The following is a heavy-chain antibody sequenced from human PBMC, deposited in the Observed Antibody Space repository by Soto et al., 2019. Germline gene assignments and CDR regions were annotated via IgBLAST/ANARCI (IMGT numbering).Heavy chain of an antibody. CDR2: INPKTGDT. V-gene: IGHV1-2*02. D-gene: IGHD6-6*01. Sequence: QMQLVQSGAEARKPGASVKVSCKTPGYTFTGYYLNWVRQAPGRGLEWVGWINPKTGDTNNAQKFQGRVTMTTDTSISTGYMELGGRNSDDTAVYYCVTGDHLVRWGQGTRVTVSS. CDR1: GYTFTGYY. CDR3: VTGDHLVR. J-gene: IGHJ4*02.